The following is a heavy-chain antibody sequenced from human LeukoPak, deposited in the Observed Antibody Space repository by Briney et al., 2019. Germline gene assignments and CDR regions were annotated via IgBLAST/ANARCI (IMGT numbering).Heavy chain of an antibody. Sequence: SETLSLTCTASGGSLTNFYWSWIRQPPGKGLEWLGYIYYSGSTTYNPSLKSRVTISVDTSKNQFSLKLSSVTAADTAMYYCARFLRDGYNAVYYFDHWGQGTLVTVSS. D-gene: IGHD5-24*01. V-gene: IGHV4-59*01. CDR2: IYYSGST. CDR3: ARFLRDGYNAVYYFDH. CDR1: GGSLTNFY. J-gene: IGHJ4*02.